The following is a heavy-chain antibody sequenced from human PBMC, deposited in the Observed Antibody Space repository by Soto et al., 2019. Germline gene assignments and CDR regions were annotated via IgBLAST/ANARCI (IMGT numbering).Heavy chain of an antibody. J-gene: IGHJ5*02. V-gene: IGHV1-69*01. CDR3: ARDLKCSGGSCYPNWFDP. D-gene: IGHD2-15*01. Sequence: VKVSCKASGGTFSSYAISWVRQAPGQGLEWMGGIIPIFGTANYAQKFQGRVTITADESTSTAYMELSSLRSEDTAVYYCARDLKCSGGSCYPNWFDPWGQGTLVTVSS. CDR1: GGTFSSYA. CDR2: IIPIFGTA.